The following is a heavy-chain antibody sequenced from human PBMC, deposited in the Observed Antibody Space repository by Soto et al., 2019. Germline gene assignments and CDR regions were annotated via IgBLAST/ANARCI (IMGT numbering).Heavy chain of an antibody. CDR1: GGTFSSYA. CDR2: IIPIFGTA. D-gene: IGHD6-13*01. J-gene: IGHJ6*02. CDR3: ANPIAAGVEYYYGMDV. Sequence: QVQLVQSGAEVKKPGSSVKVSCKASGGTFSSYAISCVRQAPGQGLEWMGGIIPIFGTANYAQKFQGRVTITADKSTRTAYMELSSLRSEDTAVYYCANPIAAGVEYYYGMDVWGQGTTVTVSS. V-gene: IGHV1-69*06.